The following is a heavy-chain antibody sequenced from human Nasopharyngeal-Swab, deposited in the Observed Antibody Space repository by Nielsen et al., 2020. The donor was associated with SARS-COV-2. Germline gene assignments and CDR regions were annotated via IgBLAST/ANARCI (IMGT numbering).Heavy chain of an antibody. CDR1: GGSFTTYY. D-gene: IGHD6-13*01. J-gene: IGHJ4*02. CDR3: VRSSSWYYFDY. Sequence: SETLSLTCAVYGGSFTTYYWNWIRQSPGKGLEWIAEINHAGSTNYSPSLKSRLTISVDKSKNQFSLQLSSVTAADTAVYYCVRSSSWYYFDYWAQGTQVTVS. V-gene: IGHV4-34*01. CDR2: INHAGST.